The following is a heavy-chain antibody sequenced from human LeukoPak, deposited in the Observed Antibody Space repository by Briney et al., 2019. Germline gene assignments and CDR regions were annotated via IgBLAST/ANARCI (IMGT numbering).Heavy chain of an antibody. D-gene: IGHD6-13*01. CDR1: GFTFSDAW. CDR2: IKGKTDGGSP. CDR3: ILAAAGPAY. Sequence: GGSLRLSCAASGFTFSDAWMTWVRQAPGKGLEWVGRIKGKTDGGSPDYAAPVKGRFTISRDHSKDTLYLQMNSLKTEDTAVYYCILAAAGPAYWGQGALVTVSS. J-gene: IGHJ4*02. V-gene: IGHV3-15*01.